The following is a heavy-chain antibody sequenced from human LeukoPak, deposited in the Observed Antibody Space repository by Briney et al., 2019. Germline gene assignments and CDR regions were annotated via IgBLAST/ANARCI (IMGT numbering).Heavy chain of an antibody. Sequence: SETLSLTCAVYGGSFSGYYWSWIRQPAGKGLEWIGRIYTSGSTNYNPSLKSRVTMSVDTSKNQFSLKLSSVTAADTAVYYCARDLSDSSSWDQVYYFDYWGQGTLVTVSS. CDR2: IYTSGST. J-gene: IGHJ4*02. CDR1: GGSFSGYY. CDR3: ARDLSDSSSWDQVYYFDY. V-gene: IGHV4-4*07. D-gene: IGHD6-13*01.